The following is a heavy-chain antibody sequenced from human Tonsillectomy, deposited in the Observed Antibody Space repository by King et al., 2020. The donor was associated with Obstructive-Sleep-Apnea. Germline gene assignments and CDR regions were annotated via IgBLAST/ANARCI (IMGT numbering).Heavy chain of an antibody. D-gene: IGHD3-10*01. V-gene: IGHV3-23*04. Sequence: VQLVESGGGLVQPGGSLGLSCAASGFTFSSYAMSWVRQAPGKGLEWVSAISGSGGSTYYADSVKGRFTISRDNSKNTLYLQMNSLRAEDTAVYYCAKDIRWFGELLGAGVDYWGQGTLVTVSS. CDR2: ISGSGGST. CDR1: GFTFSSYA. J-gene: IGHJ4*02. CDR3: AKDIRWFGELLGAGVDY.